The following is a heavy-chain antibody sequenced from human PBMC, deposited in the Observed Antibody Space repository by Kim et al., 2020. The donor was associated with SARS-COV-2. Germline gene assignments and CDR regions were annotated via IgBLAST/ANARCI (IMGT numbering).Heavy chain of an antibody. D-gene: IGHD7-27*01. CDR2: INSDGSST. CDR1: GFTFSSYW. CDR3: ARDLGWGVYLGAFDS. J-gene: IGHJ3*02. V-gene: IGHV3-74*01. Sequence: GGSLRLSCAASGFTFSSYWMHWVRQAPGKGLVWVSRINSDGSSTSYADSVKGRFTISRDNAKNTLYLQMNSLRAEDTAVYYCARDLGWGVYLGAFDSWGQGAMVSVS.